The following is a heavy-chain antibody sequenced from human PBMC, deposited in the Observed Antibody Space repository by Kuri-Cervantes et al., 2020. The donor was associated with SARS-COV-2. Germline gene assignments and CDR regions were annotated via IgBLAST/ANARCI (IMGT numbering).Heavy chain of an antibody. J-gene: IGHJ4*02. CDR3: AGGIAAAGYFDY. CDR2: INHSGST. D-gene: IGHD6-13*01. V-gene: IGHV4-34*01. Sequence: GSLRLSCAVYGGSFSGYYWSWIRQPPGKGLEWIGEINHSGSTNYNPSLKSRVTISVDTSKNQFSLELSSVTAADTAVYYCAGGIAAAGYFDYWGQGTLVTVSS. CDR1: GGSFSGYY.